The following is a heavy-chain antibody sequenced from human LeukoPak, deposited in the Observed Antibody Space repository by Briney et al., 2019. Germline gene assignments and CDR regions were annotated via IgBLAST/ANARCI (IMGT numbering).Heavy chain of an antibody. CDR2: ISGSGGST. CDR1: GFTFSSYA. CDR3: VKDFDYSTPPGWEDY. V-gene: IGHV3-23*01. D-gene: IGHD6-13*01. Sequence: GGSLRLSCAASGFTFSSYAMSWVRQAPGKGLEWVSAISGSGGSTYYADSVKGRFTISRDNSKNTLYLQMNSLRPEDTAVYYCVKDFDYSTPPGWEDYWGQGTLVTVSS. J-gene: IGHJ4*02.